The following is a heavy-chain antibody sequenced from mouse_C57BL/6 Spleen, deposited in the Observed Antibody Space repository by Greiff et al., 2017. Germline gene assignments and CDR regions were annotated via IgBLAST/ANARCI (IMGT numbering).Heavy chain of an antibody. V-gene: IGHV1-22*01. J-gene: IGHJ3*01. CDR3: ARKGLPWFAY. D-gene: IGHD3-3*01. CDR2: INPNNGGT. Sequence: VQLKESGPELVKPGASVKMSCKASGYTFTDYNMHWVKQSHGKSLEWIGYINPNNGGTSYNQKFKGKATLTVNKSSSTAYMELRSLTSEDSAVYYCARKGLPWFAYWGQGTLVTVSA. CDR1: GYTFTDYN.